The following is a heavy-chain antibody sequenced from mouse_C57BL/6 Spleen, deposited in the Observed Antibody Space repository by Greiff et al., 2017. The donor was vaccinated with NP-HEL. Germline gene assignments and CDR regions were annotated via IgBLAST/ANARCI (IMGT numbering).Heavy chain of an antibody. V-gene: IGHV1-69*01. CDR3: ARRDYYGSSHYFDY. D-gene: IGHD1-1*01. CDR2: IDPSDSYT. CDR1: GYTFTSYW. J-gene: IGHJ2*01. Sequence: QVQLQQPGAELVMPGASVKLSCKASGYTFTSYWMHWVKQRPGQGLEWIGEIDPSDSYTNYNQKFKGKSTLTVDKSSSTAYMQLSSLTSEDSAVYYCARRDYYGSSHYFDYWGQGTTLTVSS.